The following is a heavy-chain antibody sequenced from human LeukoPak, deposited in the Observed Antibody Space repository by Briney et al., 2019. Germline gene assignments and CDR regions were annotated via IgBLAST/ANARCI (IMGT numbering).Heavy chain of an antibody. CDR2: ISGSGGST. CDR3: AKDLSSYYYDSSGYCDAFDI. D-gene: IGHD3-22*01. Sequence: PGGSLRLSCAASGFTFSSYAMSWVSQAPGKGLEWVSAISGSGGSTYYADSVKGRFTISRDNSKNTLYLQMNSLRAEDTAVYYCAKDLSSYYYDSSGYCDAFDIWGQGTMVTVSS. J-gene: IGHJ3*02. CDR1: GFTFSSYA. V-gene: IGHV3-23*01.